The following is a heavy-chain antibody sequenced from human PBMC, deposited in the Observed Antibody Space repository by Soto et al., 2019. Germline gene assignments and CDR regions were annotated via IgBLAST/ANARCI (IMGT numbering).Heavy chain of an antibody. J-gene: IGHJ1*01. Sequence: GVSVKLSCKAPGGTFKSYSISSVRHAPRQGFEWMGGIIPIFGTANYAQKFQGRVTITADESTSTAYMELSSLRSEDTAVYYCARDGAYYYGSGSYPVQHWGQGTLVTVSS. CDR1: GGTFKSYS. CDR2: IIPIFGTA. V-gene: IGHV1-69*13. CDR3: ARDGAYYYGSGSYPVQH. D-gene: IGHD3-10*01.